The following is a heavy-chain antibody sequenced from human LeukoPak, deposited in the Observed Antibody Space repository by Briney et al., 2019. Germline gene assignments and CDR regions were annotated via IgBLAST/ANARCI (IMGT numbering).Heavy chain of an antibody. V-gene: IGHV4-39*01. Sequence: PSETLSLTCTVSGASINSGAYSWGWIRQPPGKGLEWIALIYYTGSTFYNPSLKSRATMSVDTSNNQFSLKLTSVTAADAAMYYCVSQEASVDYYDSWGQGTLVTVSS. CDR2: IYYTGST. J-gene: IGHJ4*02. CDR3: VSQEASVDYYDS. CDR1: GASINSGAYS. D-gene: IGHD2-21*01.